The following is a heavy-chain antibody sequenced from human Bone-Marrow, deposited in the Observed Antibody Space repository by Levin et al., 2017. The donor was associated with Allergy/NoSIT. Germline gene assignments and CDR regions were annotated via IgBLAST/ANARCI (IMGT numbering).Heavy chain of an antibody. D-gene: IGHD3-9*01. CDR3: ASLTGYYRDDAFDV. CDR2: VWYDGRHK. J-gene: IGHJ3*01. Sequence: GGSLRLSCAASGFTFSDYAMHWVRQVPGKGLEWVAVVWYDGRHKYYADSVKGRFTISRDNSQNTLYLQMNSLRAEDTAVYWCASLTGYYRDDAFDVWGQGTMVTVSS. V-gene: IGHV3-33*01. CDR1: GFTFSDYA.